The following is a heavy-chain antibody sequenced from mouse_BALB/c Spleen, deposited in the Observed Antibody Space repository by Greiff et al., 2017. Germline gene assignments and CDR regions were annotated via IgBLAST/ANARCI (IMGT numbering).Heavy chain of an antibody. D-gene: IGHD1-1*01. CDR2: ISYSGCT. CDR3: ARGYYGSSYAMDY. V-gene: IGHV3-8*02. CDR1: GDSITSGY. Sequence: VQLQESGPSLVKPSQTLSLTCSVTGDSITSGYWNWIRKFPGNKLEYMGYISYSGCTYYNPSLKSRISITRDTSKNQYYLQLNSVTTEDTATYYCARGYYGSSYAMDYWGQGTSVTVSS. J-gene: IGHJ4*01.